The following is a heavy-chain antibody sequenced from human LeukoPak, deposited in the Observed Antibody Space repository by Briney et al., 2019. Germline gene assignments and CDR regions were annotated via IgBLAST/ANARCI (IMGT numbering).Heavy chain of an antibody. CDR2: INPNSRCT. J-gene: IGHJ4*02. Sequence: ASVKDSCKGSGYTFTGYYMHWVGQAPGQGGELIGLINPNSRCTNYAQKFQGRVTMPRDTSISTAYMELSRLRSDDTAVYYCARAPFVDLDYWGQGTLVTVSS. CDR1: GYTFTGYY. V-gene: IGHV1-2*02. CDR3: ARAPFVDLDY. D-gene: IGHD2/OR15-2a*01.